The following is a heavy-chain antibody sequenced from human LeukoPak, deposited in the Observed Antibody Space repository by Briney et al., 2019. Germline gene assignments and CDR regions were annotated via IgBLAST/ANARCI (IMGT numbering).Heavy chain of an antibody. CDR3: ARGYQPLLGGWFDP. J-gene: IGHJ5*02. CDR1: GYTFTGYY. Sequence: KISCKASGYTFTGYYMHWVRQAPGQGLEWMGGIIPVFGTANYAQKFQGRVTITADKSTSTAYMELSSLRSEDTAVYYCARGYQPLLGGWFDPWGQGTLVTVSS. V-gene: IGHV1-69*06. CDR2: IIPVFGTA. D-gene: IGHD2-2*01.